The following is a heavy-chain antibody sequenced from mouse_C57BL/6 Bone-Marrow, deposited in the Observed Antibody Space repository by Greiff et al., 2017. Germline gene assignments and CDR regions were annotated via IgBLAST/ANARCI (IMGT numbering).Heavy chain of an antibody. J-gene: IGHJ3*01. CDR1: GFTFSSYG. CDR2: ISSGGSYT. D-gene: IGHD3-3*01. Sequence: EVMLVESGGDLVKPGGSLKLSCAASGFTFSSYGMSWVRQTPDKRLEWVATISSGGSYTYYPDSVKGRFTISRDNAKNTLYLQMSRLKSEDTAMYYCARQGRTGFAYWGQGTLVTVSA. CDR3: ARQGRTGFAY. V-gene: IGHV5-6*02.